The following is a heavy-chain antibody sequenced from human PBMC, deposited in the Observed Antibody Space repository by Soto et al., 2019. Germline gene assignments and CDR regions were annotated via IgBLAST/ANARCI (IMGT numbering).Heavy chain of an antibody. CDR3: ARDGLITIVGVDYAY. V-gene: IGHV3-74*03. D-gene: IGHD2-21*01. CDR2: IKGDGSGI. CDR1: GFTFSSYW. Sequence: GGSLRLSCAASGFTFSSYWMHWVRQAPGKGLVWVSRIKGDGSGITYADSVKGRFTISRDKARNTVYLQMNSLRAEDTAVYYCARDGLITIVGVDYAYWGQGTLVTASS. J-gene: IGHJ4*02.